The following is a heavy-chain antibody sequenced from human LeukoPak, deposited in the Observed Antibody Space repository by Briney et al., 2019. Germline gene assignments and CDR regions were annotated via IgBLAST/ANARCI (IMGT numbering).Heavy chain of an antibody. Sequence: GGSLGLSCAASGFTFSSYSMHWVRQAPGKGLEYVSAISSNGDSTYYANSVKGRFTISRDNSKNTLYLQMGSLRAEDTAVYYCARPRGNVEMAAIPFDYWGQGTLVTVSS. V-gene: IGHV3-64*01. CDR3: ARPRGNVEMAAIPFDY. J-gene: IGHJ4*02. CDR2: ISSNGDST. D-gene: IGHD5-24*01. CDR1: GFTFSSYS.